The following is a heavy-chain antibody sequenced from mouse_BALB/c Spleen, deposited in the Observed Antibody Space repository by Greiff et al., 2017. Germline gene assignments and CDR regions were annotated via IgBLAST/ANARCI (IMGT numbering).Heavy chain of an antibody. CDR2: ISSGSSTI. J-gene: IGHJ4*01. D-gene: IGHD4-1*01. CDR1: GFTFSSFG. V-gene: IGHV5-17*02. CDR3: ARRGLGRGYAMDY. Sequence: EVHLVESGGGLVQPGGSRKLSCAASGFTFSSFGMHWVRQAPEKGLEWVAYISSGSSTIYYADTVKGRFTISRDNPKNTLFLQMTSLRSEDTAMYYCARRGLGRGYAMDYWGQGTSVTVSS.